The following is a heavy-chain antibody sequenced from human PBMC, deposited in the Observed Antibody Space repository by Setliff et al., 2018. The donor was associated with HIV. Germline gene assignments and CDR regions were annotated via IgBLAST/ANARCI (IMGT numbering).Heavy chain of an antibody. Sequence: LSLTCAVYGGSFSGYHWNWIRQFPGKGLEWIGEINHTGNTRYNPSLKSRVTMSEETSKNQFSLKLKSVTAADTAIYFCARGKGGLVGPAEFDYWGPGTLVTAPQ. CDR1: GGSFSGYH. CDR2: INHTGNT. D-gene: IGHD1-26*01. J-gene: IGHJ4*02. CDR3: ARGKGGLVGPAEFDY. V-gene: IGHV4-34*01.